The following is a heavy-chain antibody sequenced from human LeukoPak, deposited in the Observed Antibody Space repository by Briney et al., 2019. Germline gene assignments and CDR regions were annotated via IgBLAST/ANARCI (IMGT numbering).Heavy chain of an antibody. CDR3: ARDVGRGYSYGDYYYYMDV. CDR1: GFTFSRYS. D-gene: IGHD5-18*01. V-gene: IGHV3-48*02. Sequence: GGSPRLSCAASGFTFSRYSMNWVRQAPGKGLEWVSYISSSSSTIYYADSVKGRFTISRDNAKNSLYLQMNSLRDEDTAVYYCARDVGRGYSYGDYYYYMDVWGKGTTVTVSS. CDR2: ISSSSSTI. J-gene: IGHJ6*03.